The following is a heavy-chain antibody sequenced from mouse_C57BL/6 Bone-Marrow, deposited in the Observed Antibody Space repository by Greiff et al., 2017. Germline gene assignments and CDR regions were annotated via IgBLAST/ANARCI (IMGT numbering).Heavy chain of an antibody. CDR2: IYPGDGDT. V-gene: IGHV1-80*01. CDR3: ANLWDWYFDV. Sequence: VQRVESGAELVKPGASVKISCKASGYAFSSYWMNWVKQRPGKGLEWIGQIYPGDGDTNYNGKFKGKATLTADKSSSTAYMQLSRLTSEDSAVYFCANLWDWYFDVWGTGTTVTVSS. CDR1: GYAFSSYW. J-gene: IGHJ1*03. D-gene: IGHD6-1*01.